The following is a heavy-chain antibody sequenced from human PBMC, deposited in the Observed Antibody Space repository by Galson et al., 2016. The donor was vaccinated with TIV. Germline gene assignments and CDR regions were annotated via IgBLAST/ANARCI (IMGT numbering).Heavy chain of an antibody. CDR2: INPNSGDT. Sequence: SVKVSCKASGYTFTGYYMHWVRQAPGQGLEWVGRINPNSGDTIYGQKFQGRVTMTRDTSINTAYMELSSLRSDDTAVYYCARDQEVPANYYYYYMDGWGKGTTVTVSS. CDR1: GYTFTGYY. V-gene: IGHV1-2*06. D-gene: IGHD2-2*01. CDR3: ARDQEVPANYYYYYMDG. J-gene: IGHJ6*03.